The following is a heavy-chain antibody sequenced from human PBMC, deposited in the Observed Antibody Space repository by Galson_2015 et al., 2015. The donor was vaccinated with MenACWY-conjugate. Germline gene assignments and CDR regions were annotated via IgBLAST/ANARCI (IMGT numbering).Heavy chain of an antibody. CDR1: GFTVSSDY. CDR3: ARVVPSAMIHGFDY. Sequence: SLRLSCAVSGFTVSSDYMSWVRQAPGKGLEWVSSISTSSTNIYYADSVKGRFTISRDNAKNSVYLQMNSLRAEDTAVYFCARVVPSAMIHGFDYWGQGTLVTVSS. CDR2: ISTSSTNI. D-gene: IGHD2-2*01. V-gene: IGHV3-21*01. J-gene: IGHJ4*02.